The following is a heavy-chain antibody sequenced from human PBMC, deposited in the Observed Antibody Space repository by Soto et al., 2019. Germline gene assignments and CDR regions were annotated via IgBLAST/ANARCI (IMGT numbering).Heavy chain of an antibody. CDR2: IIPVLDVT. CDR1: GGTFNRET. J-gene: IGHJ6*04. D-gene: IGHD1-1*01. CDR3: ARGGKLRGDLDV. Sequence: QAPLVQSGAEVKKPGSSVKVSCKASGGTFNRETFSGVRQAPGQGLQWMGRIIPVLDVTEYPQNFQGRVTITGDTSTSTVYLALSGLGSDDTAVYYCARGGKLRGDLDVWGKGTPVIVSS. V-gene: IGHV1-69*02.